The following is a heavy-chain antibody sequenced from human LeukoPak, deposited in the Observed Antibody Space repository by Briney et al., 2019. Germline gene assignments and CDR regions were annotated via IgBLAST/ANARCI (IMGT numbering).Heavy chain of an antibody. J-gene: IGHJ5*02. CDR1: GYTFIGYY. Sequence: ASVKVSCKASGYTFIGYYVHWVRQAPGQGLQWMGWINPNGGAKRYAQKFQGRITMSRETSINTAYMELSGLKSDDTAVYYCARDLGVVPIGWRSFDPWGQGTLVTVSS. D-gene: IGHD2-2*01. V-gene: IGHV1-2*02. CDR3: ARDLGVVPIGWRSFDP. CDR2: INPNGGAK.